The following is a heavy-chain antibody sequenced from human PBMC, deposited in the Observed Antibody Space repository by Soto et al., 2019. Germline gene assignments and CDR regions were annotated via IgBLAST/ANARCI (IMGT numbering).Heavy chain of an antibody. Sequence: GASVQVSCKASGYTFTRYNVHWVRQAPGQGLERMAIINPGGGTTYYVQKFEGRVTLTTDTSTSTVYMELSSLRSDDTAVYYCARVRGGGSEYFFDYWGQGTLVTDSS. V-gene: IGHV1-46*01. CDR3: ARVRGGGSEYFFDY. J-gene: IGHJ4*02. CDR2: INPGGGTT. CDR1: GYTFTRYN. D-gene: IGHD2-15*01.